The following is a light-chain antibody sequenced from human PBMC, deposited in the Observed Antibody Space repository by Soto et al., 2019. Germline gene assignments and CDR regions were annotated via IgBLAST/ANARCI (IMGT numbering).Light chain of an antibody. Sequence: QSALTQPASVSGYPGQSITISCTGTSSDIGGYNYVSWYQQHPGKAPKLMIYEVSNRPSGVSNRFSGSKSDNTASLTISGLQAEDEADYYCSSYTSFSTYVFGTGTKLTVL. CDR1: SSDIGGYNY. J-gene: IGLJ1*01. CDR2: EVS. V-gene: IGLV2-14*01. CDR3: SSYTSFSTYV.